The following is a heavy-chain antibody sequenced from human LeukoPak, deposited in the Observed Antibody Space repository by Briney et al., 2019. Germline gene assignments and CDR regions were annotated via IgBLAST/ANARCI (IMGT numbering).Heavy chain of an antibody. CDR3: ARDAWIQLWLPHTY. J-gene: IGHJ4*02. Sequence: GGSLRLSCAASGFTFSSYWMSWVRQAPGKGLEWVANIKQDGSEKYYVDSVRGRFTISRDNAKNSLYLQMNSLRAEDTAVYYCARDAWIQLWLPHTYWGQGTLVTVSS. D-gene: IGHD5-18*01. CDR2: IKQDGSEK. CDR1: GFTFSSYW. V-gene: IGHV3-7*01.